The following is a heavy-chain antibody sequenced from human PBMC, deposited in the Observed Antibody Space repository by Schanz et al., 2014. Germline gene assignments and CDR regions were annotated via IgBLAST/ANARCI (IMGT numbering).Heavy chain of an antibody. D-gene: IGHD2-15*01. CDR2: IVTDGRA. Sequence: EVQLVASGGGLVQPGGSLRLSCAASGFAVDNYYMSCVRQAPGRGLQWVSIIVTDGRAFYADSVKRRFTSSRDSSKNTLLLQMNRLRTEDTAVYYCARLDPCCRSGTCSRAFDFWGQGTLVNVSS. CDR1: GFAVDNYY. J-gene: IGHJ4*02. CDR3: ARLDPCCRSGTCSRAFDF. V-gene: IGHV3-66*02.